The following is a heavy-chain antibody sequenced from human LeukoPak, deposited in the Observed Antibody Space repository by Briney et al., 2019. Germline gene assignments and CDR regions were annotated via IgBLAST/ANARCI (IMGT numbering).Heavy chain of an antibody. CDR3: ARDQKYDSTPFDY. Sequence: GASVKVSCKGSGYTVTIYDMHWGRHAPGQGLGWMGIINPSGGSTSYAQKFQGRVTMTRDTSTSTVYMELSSLRSEDTAVSYCARDQKYDSTPFDYWGQGTLVTVSS. J-gene: IGHJ4*02. CDR2: INPSGGST. D-gene: IGHD3-22*01. V-gene: IGHV1-46*01. CDR1: GYTVTIYD.